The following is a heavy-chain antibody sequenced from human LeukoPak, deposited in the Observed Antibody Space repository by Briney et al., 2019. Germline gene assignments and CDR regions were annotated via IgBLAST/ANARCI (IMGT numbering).Heavy chain of an antibody. CDR1: GGSFSGYY. CDR2: INHSGST. V-gene: IGHV4-34*01. Sequence: SETLSLTCAVYGGSFSGYYWSWIRQPPGKGLEWIGEINHSGSTNYNPSLKSRVTISVDTSKNQFSLKLSSVTVADTAVYYCASTFRWLLHDWGQGTLVTVSS. D-gene: IGHD2-21*02. J-gene: IGHJ4*02. CDR3: ASTFRWLLHD.